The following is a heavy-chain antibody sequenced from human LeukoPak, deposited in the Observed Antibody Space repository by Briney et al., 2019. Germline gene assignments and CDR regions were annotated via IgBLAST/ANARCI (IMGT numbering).Heavy chain of an antibody. CDR3: ARAVAGTHWFDP. D-gene: IGHD6-19*01. CDR1: GFTLSTYD. CDR2: IDIPGNT. J-gene: IGHJ5*02. Sequence: GSLRLSCAASGFTLSTYDMHWVRQPPGKGLEWVSGIDIPGNTYYPDSVKGRFTMSRESAKNSLYLQMNSLRVGDTAVYYCARAVAGTHWFDPWGQGTLVTVSS. V-gene: IGHV3-13*01.